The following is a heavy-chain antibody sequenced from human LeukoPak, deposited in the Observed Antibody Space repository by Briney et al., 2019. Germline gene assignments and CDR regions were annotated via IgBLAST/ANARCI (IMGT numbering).Heavy chain of an antibody. CDR1: GFTFSSYA. CDR2: ISSNGGST. D-gene: IGHD2-21*02. J-gene: IGHJ1*01. Sequence: QTGGSLRLSCAASGFTFSSYAMHWVRQAPGKGLEYVSAISSNGGSTYYANSVKGRFTISRDNSKNTLYLQMGSLRAEDMAVYYCARAAYCGGDCYWAEYFQHWGQGTLVTVSS. CDR3: ARAAYCGGDCYWAEYFQH. V-gene: IGHV3-64*01.